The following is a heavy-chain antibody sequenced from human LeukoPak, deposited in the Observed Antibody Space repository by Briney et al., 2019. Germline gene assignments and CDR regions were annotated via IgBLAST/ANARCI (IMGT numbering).Heavy chain of an antibody. CDR3: ARIRLLRYFDWPTVFDY. CDR1: GGSFSGYY. V-gene: IGHV4-34*01. Sequence: PSETLSLTCAVYGGSFSGYYWSWIRQPPGKGLEWIGEINHSGSTNYNPSLKGRVTISVDTSKNQFSLKLSSVTAADTAVYYCARIRLLRYFDWPTVFDYWGQGTLVTVSS. J-gene: IGHJ4*02. CDR2: INHSGST. D-gene: IGHD3-9*01.